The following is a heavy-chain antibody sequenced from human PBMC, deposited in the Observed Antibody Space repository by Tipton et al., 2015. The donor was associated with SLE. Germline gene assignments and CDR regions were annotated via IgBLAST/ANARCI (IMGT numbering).Heavy chain of an antibody. V-gene: IGHV4-39*01. CDR2: INYSGST. Sequence: TLSLTCTVSGGSISSSDYYWGWIRQPPGKGLEWIGSINYSGSTYYNPSLKSRVTISVDTPKNQSSLKLSSVTAADTAVYFCARQGATAMVIYYYYAMDVWGQGP. CDR3: ARQGATAMVIYYYYAMDV. CDR1: GGSISSSDYY. J-gene: IGHJ6*02. D-gene: IGHD5-18*01.